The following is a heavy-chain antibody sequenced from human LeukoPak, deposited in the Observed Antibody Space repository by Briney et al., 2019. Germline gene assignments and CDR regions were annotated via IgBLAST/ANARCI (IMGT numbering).Heavy chain of an antibody. D-gene: IGHD4-17*01. J-gene: IGHJ3*02. V-gene: IGHV4-34*01. Sequence: SETLSLTCAVYGGSFSGYYWSWIRQPPGKGLEWIGEINHSGSTNYNPSLKSRVTISVDASKNQFSLKLSSVTAADTAVYYCARGRHYGAFDIWGQGTMVTASS. CDR2: INHSGST. CDR3: ARGRHYGAFDI. CDR1: GGSFSGYY.